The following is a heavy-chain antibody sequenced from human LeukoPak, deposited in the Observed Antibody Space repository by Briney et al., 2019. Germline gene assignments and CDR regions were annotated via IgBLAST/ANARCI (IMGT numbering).Heavy chain of an antibody. CDR2: IYYSGST. J-gene: IGHJ5*02. D-gene: IGHD6-19*01. V-gene: IGHV4-39*01. CDR3: ARPPAQWLVLGNWFDP. Sequence: PSETLSLTCTVSGGSISSSSYYWGWIRQPPGKGLEWIGSIYYSGSTYYNPSLKSRVTISVDTSKNQFSLKLSSVTAADTAVYYCARPPAQWLVLGNWFDPWGQGTLVTVSS. CDR1: GGSISSSSYY.